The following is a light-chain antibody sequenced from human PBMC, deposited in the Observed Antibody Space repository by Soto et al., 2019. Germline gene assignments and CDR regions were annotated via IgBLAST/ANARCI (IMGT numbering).Light chain of an antibody. CDR1: QSVSSSY. J-gene: IGKJ4*01. V-gene: IGKV3-20*01. CDR3: QHYGSSVLT. CDR2: GAS. Sequence: EIVLTQSPGTLSLSPGERATLSCRASQSVSSSYLAWYQQKPGQAPRLLIYGASSRATGIPDRFSGSGSGTDFTLTISRLEPEDFAVYYCQHYGSSVLTFGGGTKVEI.